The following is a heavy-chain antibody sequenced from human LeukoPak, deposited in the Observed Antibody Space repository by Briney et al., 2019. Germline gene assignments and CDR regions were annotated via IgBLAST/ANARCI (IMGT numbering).Heavy chain of an antibody. CDR3: VRDHDSSSYPGNYYFDY. CDR1: GFIFSSYG. V-gene: IGHV3-30*03. Sequence: PGRSLRLSCAASGFIFSSYGMHWVRQAPGKGLEWVAVISYDGSNKYYADSVKGRFTISRDNSKNTLYLQMNSLRPEDTAIYYCVRDHDSSSYPGNYYFDYWSQGTLVTVSS. D-gene: IGHD3-22*01. J-gene: IGHJ4*02. CDR2: ISYDGSNK.